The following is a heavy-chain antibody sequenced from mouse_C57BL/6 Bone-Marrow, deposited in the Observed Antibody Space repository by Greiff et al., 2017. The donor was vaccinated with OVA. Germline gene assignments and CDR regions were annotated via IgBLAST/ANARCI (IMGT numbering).Heavy chain of an antibody. CDR2: IDPETGGT. J-gene: IGHJ1*03. Sequence: QVQLQQSGAELVRPGASVTLSCKASGYTFTDYEMHWVKQTPVHGLEWIGAIDPETGGTAYNQKFKGKAILTADKSSSTAYMELRSLTSEDSAVYYGTGTNYGSSGWYCDVGGTGTTVTGSS. V-gene: IGHV1-15*01. CDR1: GYTFTDYE. D-gene: IGHD1-1*01. CDR3: TGTNYGSSGWYCDV.